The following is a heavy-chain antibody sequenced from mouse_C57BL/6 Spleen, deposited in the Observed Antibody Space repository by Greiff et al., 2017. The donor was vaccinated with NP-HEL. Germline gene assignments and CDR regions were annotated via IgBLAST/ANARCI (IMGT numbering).Heavy chain of an antibody. Sequence: EVQLVESGGGLVKPGGSLKLSCAASGFTFSSYAMSWVRQTPEKRLEWVATISDGGSYTSYPDNVKGRFTISRDNAKNNLYLQMSHLKSEDTAMYYCARDDSNFAWFAYWGQGTLVTVSA. CDR2: ISDGGSYT. D-gene: IGHD2-5*01. V-gene: IGHV5-4*01. CDR3: ARDDSNFAWFAY. J-gene: IGHJ3*01. CDR1: GFTFSSYA.